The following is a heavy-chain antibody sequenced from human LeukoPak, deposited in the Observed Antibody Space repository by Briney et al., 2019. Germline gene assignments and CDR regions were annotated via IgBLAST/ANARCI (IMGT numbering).Heavy chain of an antibody. CDR1: GYTFTSYD. Sequence: ASVKVSCKASGYTFTSYDINWVRQATGQGLEWMGWMNPNSGNTGYAQKFQGRVTMTRNTSISTAYMELSSLRPEDTAVYYCARGFSGSYYYYFDYWGQGTLVTVSS. J-gene: IGHJ4*02. V-gene: IGHV1-8*01. CDR2: MNPNSGNT. CDR3: ARGFSGSYYYYFDY. D-gene: IGHD3-10*01.